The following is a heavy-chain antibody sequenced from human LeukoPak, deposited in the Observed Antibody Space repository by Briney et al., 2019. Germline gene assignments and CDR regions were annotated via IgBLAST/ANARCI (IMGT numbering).Heavy chain of an antibody. Sequence: GGSLRLSCAGSGLTFSTFAMSWVRRAPGKGLEWVSGISGSGGSTYYPDSVKGRFTISRDNSKNTLYLQLNSLRAEDTAVYYCARIGGIAAAGTGDYWGQGTLVTVSS. CDR2: ISGSGGST. D-gene: IGHD6-13*01. CDR3: ARIGGIAAAGTGDY. V-gene: IGHV3-23*01. J-gene: IGHJ4*02. CDR1: GLTFSTFA.